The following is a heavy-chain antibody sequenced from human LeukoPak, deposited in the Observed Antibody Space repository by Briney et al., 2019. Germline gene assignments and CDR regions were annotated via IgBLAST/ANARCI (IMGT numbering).Heavy chain of an antibody. CDR3: ARAPSARPQVYYYYMDV. Sequence: ASVKVSCKASGYTFTSYFMHWVRQAPGQGLEWMGWMNPNSGNTGYAQKFQGRVTMTRNTSISTAYMGLSSLRSEDTAVYYCARAPSARPQVYYYYMDVRGKGTTVTVSS. D-gene: IGHD6-25*01. V-gene: IGHV1-8*02. J-gene: IGHJ6*03. CDR1: GYTFTSYF. CDR2: MNPNSGNT.